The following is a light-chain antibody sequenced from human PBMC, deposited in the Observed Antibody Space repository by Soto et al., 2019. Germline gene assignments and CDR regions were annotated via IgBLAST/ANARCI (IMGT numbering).Light chain of an antibody. CDR1: QSVSSY. Sequence: DIVLPASPATLSLSPAARAPLSGRASQSVSSYLAWYQQKPGQAPRLLIYDASNRATGIPARFSGSGSGTDFTLTISSLEPEDFAVYYCQQRSNWPKTFGQGTKVDIK. CDR3: QQRSNWPKT. CDR2: DAS. V-gene: IGKV3-11*01. J-gene: IGKJ1*01.